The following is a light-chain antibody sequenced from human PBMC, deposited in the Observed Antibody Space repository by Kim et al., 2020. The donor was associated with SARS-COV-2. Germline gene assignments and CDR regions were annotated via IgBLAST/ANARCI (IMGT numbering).Light chain of an antibody. CDR2: GKN. Sequence: SSELTQDPAVSVDLGQTVRITCQGDSLRSYYASWYKQKPGQAPVLVIYGKNNRSSGIPERFSGSSSGNTASLTITGAQAEDEADYYFYSRDSSCNHLVVFGGGTQLTVL. CDR3: YSRDSSCNHLVV. CDR1: SLRSYY. J-gene: IGLJ2*01. V-gene: IGLV3-19*01.